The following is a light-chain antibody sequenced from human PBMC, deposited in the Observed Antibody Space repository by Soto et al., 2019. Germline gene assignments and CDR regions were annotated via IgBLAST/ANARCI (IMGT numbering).Light chain of an antibody. J-gene: IGKJ4*01. V-gene: IGKV3-15*01. CDR2: DAS. Sequence: EIVLTQSPGTLSLSPGERVTLSCRASQSISNDHLAWYQQKSGQAPRLLIYDASTRATGVPARFSGSGSGTEFTLTISSLQSEDFAVYYCQQYYNWPPLTFGGGTKVEIK. CDR3: QQYYNWPPLT. CDR1: QSISND.